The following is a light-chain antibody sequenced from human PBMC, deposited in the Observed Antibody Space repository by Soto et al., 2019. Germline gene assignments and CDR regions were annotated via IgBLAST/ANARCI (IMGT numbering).Light chain of an antibody. CDR1: SSDVGSYNY. CDR3: SSYTRSSTL. Sequence: QSVLTQPASVSGSPGQSITISCTGTSSDVGSYNYVSWYQQHPGKAPKLMIYEVSDRPSGISSRFSGSKSGNTASLTISGLQNEDEADYYCSSYTRSSTLFGTGTKLTVL. V-gene: IGLV2-14*01. J-gene: IGLJ6*01. CDR2: EVS.